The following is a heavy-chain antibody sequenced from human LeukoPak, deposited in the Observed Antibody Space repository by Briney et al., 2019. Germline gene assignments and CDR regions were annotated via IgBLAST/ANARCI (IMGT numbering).Heavy chain of an antibody. Sequence: PSETLCLTCTVSGASISSGGNFWTWIRQPAGKGLEWIGRIYTSGSTNYNPSLKSRVTISADTSKKQFYLKLNSVTAADTAVYYCARDGIEAIDSWGQGTLVIVSS. CDR1: GASISSGGNF. CDR3: ARDGIEAIDS. D-gene: IGHD1-26*01. CDR2: IYTSGST. V-gene: IGHV4-61*02. J-gene: IGHJ4*02.